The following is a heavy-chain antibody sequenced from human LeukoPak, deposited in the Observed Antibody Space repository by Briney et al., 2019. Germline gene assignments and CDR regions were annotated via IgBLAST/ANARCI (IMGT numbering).Heavy chain of an antibody. CDR2: INNSGST. V-gene: IGHV4-34*01. CDR3: ARDGAVAATVVRWFDP. Sequence: SETLSLTCAVYGGSFSGYYWSWIRQPPGMGLEWIGEINNSGSTNYNPSLETRVTISVDTSKNQFSLKLSSVTAADTAVYYCARDGAVAATVVRWFDPWGQGTLVTVSS. CDR1: GGSFSGYY. D-gene: IGHD2-15*01. J-gene: IGHJ5*02.